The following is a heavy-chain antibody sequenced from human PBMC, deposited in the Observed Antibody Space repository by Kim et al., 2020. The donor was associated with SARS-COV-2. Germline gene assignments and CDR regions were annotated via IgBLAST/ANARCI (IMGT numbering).Heavy chain of an antibody. Sequence: SETLSLTCTVSGGSISSSSYYWGWIRQPPGKGLEWIGSIYYSGSTYYNPSLKSRVTISVDTSKNQFSLKLSSVTAADTAVYYCARHAHLTNSSRRQTHKHYNWFDPWGQGTLVTVSS. CDR2: IYYSGST. CDR3: ARHAHLTNSSRRQTHKHYNWFDP. CDR1: GGSISSSSYY. V-gene: IGHV4-39*01. D-gene: IGHD6-13*01. J-gene: IGHJ5*02.